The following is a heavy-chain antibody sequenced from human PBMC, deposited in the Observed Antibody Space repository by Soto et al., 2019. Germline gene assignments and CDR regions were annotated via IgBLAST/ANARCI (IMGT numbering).Heavy chain of an antibody. CDR2: VTQTNNA. D-gene: IGHD2-15*01. Sequence: SETLSLTCRVSGGSIGNFYWSWIRQSPEKGLEWLGYVTQTNNANHNPSLTGRLTISVDTTKNVFSLRLRSVTAVDTAIYFCARHGYCGGGSCDWFDPWGQGTLVTVSS. V-gene: IGHV4-59*08. J-gene: IGHJ5*02. CDR3: ARHGYCGGGSCDWFDP. CDR1: GGSIGNFY.